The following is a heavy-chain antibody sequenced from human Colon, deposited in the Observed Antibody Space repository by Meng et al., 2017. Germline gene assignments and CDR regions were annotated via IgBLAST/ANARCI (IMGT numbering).Heavy chain of an antibody. D-gene: IGHD6-19*01. CDR1: GGPITSSDW. Sequence: QVQLVVPGPGLGKSSGTPSPTRSVCGGPITSSDWWSWVRQTPGEGLEGIGETYQTGRHNYNPSLKSRVTISVDKSKNQFSLNMTSVTAADTAVYYCAREVVVAGTRNWLDPWGQGILVTVSS. CDR2: TYQTGRH. CDR3: AREVVVAGTRNWLDP. V-gene: IGHV4-4*02. J-gene: IGHJ5*02.